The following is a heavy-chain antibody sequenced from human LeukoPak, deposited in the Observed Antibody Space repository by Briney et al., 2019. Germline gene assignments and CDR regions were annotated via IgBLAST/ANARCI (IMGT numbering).Heavy chain of an antibody. Sequence: ASVKVSCKASGYTFTSYYMHWVRQAPGQGLEWMGIINPSGGSTSYAQKFQGRVTVTRDTSTSTVHMEPSGLRSEDTAIYYCARGQEAFDYWGQGTLVTVPS. V-gene: IGHV1-46*01. CDR1: GYTFTSYY. CDR2: INPSGGST. CDR3: ARGQEAFDY. J-gene: IGHJ4*02.